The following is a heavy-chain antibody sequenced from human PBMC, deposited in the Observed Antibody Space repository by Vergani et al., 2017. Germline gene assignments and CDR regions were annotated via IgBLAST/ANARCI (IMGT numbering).Heavy chain of an antibody. D-gene: IGHD1-1*01. CDR1: GYTFTGYY. V-gene: IGHV1-2*02. J-gene: IGHJ4*02. CDR3: ARDGRLGRGGGYFDY. CDR2: INPNSGGT. Sequence: QVQLVQSGAEVKKPGASVKVSCKASGYTFTGYYMHWVRQAPGQGLEWMGWINPNSGGTNYAQKFQGRVTMTRDTSKNQFPLKLSSVTAADTAVYYCARDGRLGRGGGYFDYWGQGTLVTVSS.